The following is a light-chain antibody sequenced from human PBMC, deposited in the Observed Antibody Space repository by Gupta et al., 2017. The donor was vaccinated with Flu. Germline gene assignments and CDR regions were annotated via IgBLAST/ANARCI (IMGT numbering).Light chain of an antibody. Sequence: DTVTITCRASQAISNWFAWYQQKPGKAPKLLVYGASSLQGGVPSRFSGSGYGTDFTLTISSLQPEDFATYYCQQAYTFPPLTFGGGTKVEIK. CDR2: GAS. V-gene: IGKV1-12*01. CDR3: QQAYTFPPLT. CDR1: QAISNW. J-gene: IGKJ4*01.